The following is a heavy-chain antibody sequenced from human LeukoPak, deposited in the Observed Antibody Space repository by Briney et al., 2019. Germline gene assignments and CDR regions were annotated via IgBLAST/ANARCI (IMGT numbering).Heavy chain of an antibody. Sequence: GGSLRLSCAASGFTFSSYWMSWVRQAPGKGLEWVANIKQDGSEKYYVNSVKGRFTISRDNAKNSLYLQMNSLRAEDTAVYYCAKAKVAGTDYFDYWGQGTLVTVSS. CDR3: AKAKVAGTDYFDY. D-gene: IGHD6-19*01. V-gene: IGHV3-7*01. CDR1: GFTFSSYW. J-gene: IGHJ4*02. CDR2: IKQDGSEK.